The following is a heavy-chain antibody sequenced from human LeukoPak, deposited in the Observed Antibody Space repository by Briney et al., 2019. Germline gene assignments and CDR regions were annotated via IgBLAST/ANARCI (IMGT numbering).Heavy chain of an antibody. CDR3: ARGRGYWYSSGWYGHILFDY. J-gene: IGHJ4*02. D-gene: IGHD6-19*01. CDR2: INHSGST. CDR1: GGSFSGYY. Sequence: PSETLSLTCAVYGGSFSGYYWSWIRQPPGKGLEWIGEINHSGSTNYNPSLKSRVTISVDTSKNQFSLKLSSVTAADTAVYYCARGRGYWYSSGWYGHILFDYWGQGTLVTVSS. V-gene: IGHV4-34*01.